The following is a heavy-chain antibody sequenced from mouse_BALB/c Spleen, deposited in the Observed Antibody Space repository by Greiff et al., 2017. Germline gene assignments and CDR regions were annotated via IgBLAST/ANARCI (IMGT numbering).Heavy chain of an antibody. CDR1: GYTFTSYW. V-gene: IGHV1S81*02. Sequence: QVQLKQPGAELVKPGASVKLSCKASGYTFTSYWMHWVKQRPGQGLEWIGEINPSNGRTNYNEKFKSKATLTVDKSSSTAYMQLSSLTSEDSAVYYCARGLLRYPFDYWGQGTTLTVSS. CDR2: INPSNGRT. D-gene: IGHD1-1*01. CDR3: ARGLLRYPFDY. J-gene: IGHJ2*01.